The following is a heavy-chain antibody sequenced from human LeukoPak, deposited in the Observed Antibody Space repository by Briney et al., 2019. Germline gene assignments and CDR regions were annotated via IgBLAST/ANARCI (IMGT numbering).Heavy chain of an antibody. CDR3: AKVDTQTELLWFGELSGTMDV. J-gene: IGHJ6*02. CDR2: ISYDGSNK. Sequence: GGSLRLSCAASGFTFSSYGMHWVRQAPGKGVEWVAVISYDGSNKYYADSVKGRFTISRDNSKNTLYLQMNSLRAEDTAVYYCAKVDTQTELLWFGELSGTMDVWGQGTTVTVSS. V-gene: IGHV3-30*18. CDR1: GFTFSSYG. D-gene: IGHD3-10*01.